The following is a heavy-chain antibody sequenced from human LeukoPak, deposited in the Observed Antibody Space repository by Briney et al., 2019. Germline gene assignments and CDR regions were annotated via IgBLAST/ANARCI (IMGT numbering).Heavy chain of an antibody. CDR2: IIPILGIA. D-gene: IGHD6-19*01. V-gene: IGHV1-69*04. Sequence: SVKVSCKASGGTFSSYAISWVRQAPGQGLEWMGRIIPILGIANYAQKFQGRVTITADKSTSTAYMELSSLRSEDTAVYYCARGNKGYSSGWYSYYFDYWGQGTLVTVSS. CDR3: ARGNKGYSSGWYSYYFDY. CDR1: GGTFSSYA. J-gene: IGHJ4*02.